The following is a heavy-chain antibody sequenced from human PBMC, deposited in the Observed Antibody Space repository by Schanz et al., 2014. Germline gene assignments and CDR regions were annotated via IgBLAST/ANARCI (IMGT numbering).Heavy chain of an antibody. CDR2: IIPILGIT. CDR3: ARGLGDERWLGLNEAADT. CDR1: GGTFSSYT. Sequence: QVQLVQSGAEVMKPGSSVKVSCKASGGTFSSYTINWARQAPGQGLEWMGRIIPILGITNVAQTFQDRVTITVDKSASTAYMELSSLRSEDTAVYYCARGLGDERWLGLNEAADTWGQGIIVTVSS. D-gene: IGHD6-19*01. J-gene: IGHJ3*02. V-gene: IGHV1-69*02.